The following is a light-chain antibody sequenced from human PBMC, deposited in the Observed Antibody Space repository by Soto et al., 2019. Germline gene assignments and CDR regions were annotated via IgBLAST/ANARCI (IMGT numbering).Light chain of an antibody. Sequence: EIVLTQSPATLSAFPGDRVTLSCRASQALNTRLAWYQHKPGQAPRLLIYLTSNRAAGVPARFSAWGSETDFTLTISDVEPEDFAVYYCQQYGSSPQITFGQGTRLEIK. CDR2: LTS. CDR3: QQYGSSPQIT. J-gene: IGKJ5*01. CDR1: QALNTR. V-gene: IGKV3D-11*03.